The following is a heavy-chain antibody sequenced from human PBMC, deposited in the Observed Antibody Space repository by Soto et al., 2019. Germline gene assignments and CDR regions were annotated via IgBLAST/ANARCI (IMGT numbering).Heavy chain of an antibody. CDR1: GGSISSYY. D-gene: IGHD1-26*01. Sequence: TSETLSLTCTVSGGSISSYYWSWIRQPPGKGLEWIGYIYYSGSTNYNPSLKSRVTISVDTSKNQFSLKLSSVTAADTAVYYCARVSLGYSGSQNYYYGMDVWGQGTTVTVSS. V-gene: IGHV4-59*01. CDR3: ARVSLGYSGSQNYYYGMDV. J-gene: IGHJ6*02. CDR2: IYYSGST.